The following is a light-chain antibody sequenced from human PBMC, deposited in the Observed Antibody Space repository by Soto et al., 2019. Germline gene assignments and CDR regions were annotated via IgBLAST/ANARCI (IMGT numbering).Light chain of an antibody. Sequence: EIVLTQSPGTLSLSPGERATLSCRASQSFSSSYLAWYQQKPGQAPRLLIYGTSTRATGIPDRFSGSGSQTDFTLTISSLEPEDFAVYYCQQRSNWPKTFGQGTKVEIK. J-gene: IGKJ1*01. V-gene: IGKV3D-20*02. CDR2: GTS. CDR3: QQRSNWPKT. CDR1: QSFSSSY.